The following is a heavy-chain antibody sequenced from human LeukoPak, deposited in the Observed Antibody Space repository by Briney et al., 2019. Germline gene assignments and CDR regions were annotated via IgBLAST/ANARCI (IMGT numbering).Heavy chain of an antibody. J-gene: IGHJ5*02. D-gene: IGHD2-15*01. V-gene: IGHV4-4*07. Sequence: SETLSLTCTVSGDSISSYYWSWIRQPPGKGLEWIGRIYTSGSTNYNPSLKSRVTMSVDTSKNQFSLKLSSVTAADTAVYYCARDNPYCSGGSCYSFRWFDPWGQGTLVTVSS. CDR2: IYTSGST. CDR1: GDSISSYY. CDR3: ARDNPYCSGGSCYSFRWFDP.